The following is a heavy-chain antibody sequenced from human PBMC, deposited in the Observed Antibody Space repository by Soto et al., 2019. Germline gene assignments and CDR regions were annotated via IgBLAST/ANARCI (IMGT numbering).Heavy chain of an antibody. D-gene: IGHD2-2*01. V-gene: IGHV1-2*02. J-gene: IGHJ4*01. CDR3: ARLTIPLDIVVLPAASFDF. CDR1: GYTFTAYY. Sequence: ASVKVSCKAPGYTFTAYYIHWVRQAPGQGLEWMGWINPNSGGTNYAQKFQGRVAMTRDTSISTAYMELSRLRSDDTAVYYCARLTIPLDIVVLPAASFDFWGQGALVTVSS. CDR2: INPNSGGT.